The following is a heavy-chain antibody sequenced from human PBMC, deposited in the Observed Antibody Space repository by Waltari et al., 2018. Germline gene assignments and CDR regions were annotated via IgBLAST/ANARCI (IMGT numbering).Heavy chain of an antibody. CDR2: VDPEDGET. CDR1: GYTFTDYY. D-gene: IGHD3-10*01. V-gene: IGHV1-69-2*01. Sequence: EVQLVQSGAEVKKPGATVKISCKASGYTFTDYYMHWAQQAPGKGLEWMGRVDPEDGETIYAEKFQGRVTITADTSTDTADMELSSLRSEDTAVYYCATATYYYGSGSLDYWGQGTLVTVSS. CDR3: ATATYYYGSGSLDY. J-gene: IGHJ4*02.